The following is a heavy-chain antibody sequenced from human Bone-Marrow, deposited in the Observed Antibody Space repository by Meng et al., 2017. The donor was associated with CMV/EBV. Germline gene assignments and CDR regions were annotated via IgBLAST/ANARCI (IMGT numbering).Heavy chain of an antibody. V-gene: IGHV4-34*01. CDR3: ARGRRGVVTIDY. CDR2: INHSGST. CDR1: GGSFSGYY. Sequence: GSLRLSCAVYGGSFSGYYWSWIRQPPGKGLEWIGEINHSGSTNYNPSLKSRVTISVDTSKNQFSLKLSSVTAADTAVYYCARGRRGVVTIDYWGQGTLVTVCS. D-gene: IGHD3-22*01. J-gene: IGHJ4*02.